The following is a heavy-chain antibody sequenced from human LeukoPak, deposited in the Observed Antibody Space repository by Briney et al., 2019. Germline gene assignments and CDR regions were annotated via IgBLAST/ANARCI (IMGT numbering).Heavy chain of an antibody. Sequence: GRSLRLSCSASGFTFSSYGMHWVRQASGKGLEGVAVIWYDGSNKYYADSVKGRFTISRDKSQHTLYLQMNRLRAEDTAVYYCARGRMVRGTSYYYYYGMDVWGQGTTVTVSS. D-gene: IGHD3-10*01. V-gene: IGHV3-33*01. CDR2: IWYDGSNK. CDR3: ARGRMVRGTSYYYYYGMDV. CDR1: GFTFSSYG. J-gene: IGHJ6*02.